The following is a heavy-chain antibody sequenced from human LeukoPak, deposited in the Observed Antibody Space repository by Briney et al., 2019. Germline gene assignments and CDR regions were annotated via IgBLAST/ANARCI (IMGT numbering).Heavy chain of an antibody. Sequence: GGSLRLSCAASGFTFSSYSMNWVRQAPGKGLEWVSYISSSSTIYYADSVKGRFTISRDNAKNSLYLQMNSLRAEDTAVYYCAREVVTSSDAFDIWGQGTMVTVSS. J-gene: IGHJ3*02. CDR3: AREVVTSSDAFDI. D-gene: IGHD4-23*01. V-gene: IGHV3-48*04. CDR2: ISSSSTI. CDR1: GFTFSSYS.